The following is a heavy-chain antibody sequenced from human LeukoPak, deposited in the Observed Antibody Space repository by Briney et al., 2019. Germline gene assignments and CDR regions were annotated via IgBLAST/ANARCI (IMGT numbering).Heavy chain of an antibody. Sequence: GSLRLSCAASGFTFSSYSMNWVRQAPGKGLEWVSYISSSSSTIYYADSVKGRFTISRDNAKNSLYLQMNSLRAEDTAVYYCARDRPYYYGSGSYYTSFDYWGQGTLVTVSS. CDR2: ISSSSSTI. V-gene: IGHV3-48*04. J-gene: IGHJ4*02. CDR1: GFTFSSYS. D-gene: IGHD3-10*01. CDR3: ARDRPYYYGSGSYYTSFDY.